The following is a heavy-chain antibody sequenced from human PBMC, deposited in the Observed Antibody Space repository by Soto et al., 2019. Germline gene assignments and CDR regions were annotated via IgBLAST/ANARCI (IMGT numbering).Heavy chain of an antibody. Sequence: ASVKASCKASGYTFTSYDINWVRQATGQGLEWMGWMNPNSGNTGYAQKFQGRVTMTRNTSISTAYMELSSLRSEDTAVYYCATRNSYDYGEGRSDYWGQGTLVTVSS. CDR1: GYTFTSYD. D-gene: IGHD4-17*01. CDR3: ATRNSYDYGEGRSDY. CDR2: MNPNSGNT. J-gene: IGHJ4*02. V-gene: IGHV1-8*01.